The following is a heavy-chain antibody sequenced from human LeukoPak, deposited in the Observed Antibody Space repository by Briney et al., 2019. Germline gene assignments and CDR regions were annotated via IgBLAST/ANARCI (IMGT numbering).Heavy chain of an antibody. CDR3: AREGGSAAARPSTHVNYYYYMDV. J-gene: IGHJ6*03. Sequence: GRSLGLSCAASGFTFSSYAMHWVRQAPGKGLEWVAVISYDGSNKYYADSVKGRFTISRDNSKNTLYLQMNSLRAEDTAVYYCAREGGSAAARPSTHVNYYYYMDVWGKGTTVTVSS. CDR2: ISYDGSNK. D-gene: IGHD6-6*01. V-gene: IGHV3-30*01. CDR1: GFTFSSYA.